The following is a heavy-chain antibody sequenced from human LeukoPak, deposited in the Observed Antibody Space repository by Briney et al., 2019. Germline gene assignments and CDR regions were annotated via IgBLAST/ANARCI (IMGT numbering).Heavy chain of an antibody. J-gene: IGHJ6*02. CDR2: ISAYNGNT. D-gene: IGHD3-10*01. Sequence: GASVKVSCKASGYTFTSYGISWVRQAPGQGLEWMGWISAYNGNTNYAQKLQGRVTMTTDTSTSTAYMELRSLRSDDTAVYYCARIQKELWFGELSHFDYGMDVWGQGTTVTVSS. V-gene: IGHV1-18*01. CDR1: GYTFTSYG. CDR3: ARIQKELWFGELSHFDYGMDV.